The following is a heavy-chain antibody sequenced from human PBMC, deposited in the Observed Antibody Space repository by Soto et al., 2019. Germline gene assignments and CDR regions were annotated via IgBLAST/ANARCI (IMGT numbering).Heavy chain of an antibody. D-gene: IGHD6-13*01. CDR3: ARGLTSIAPAG. CDR2: IYYSGST. Sequence: SETLSLTCTVSGVSISSGGYYWSWIRQHPGKGLEWIGYIYYSGSTYYNPSLKSRVTISVDTSKNQFSLKLSSVTAADTAVYYCARGLTSIAPAGWGQGTLVTVS. J-gene: IGHJ4*02. V-gene: IGHV4-31*03. CDR1: GVSISSGGYY.